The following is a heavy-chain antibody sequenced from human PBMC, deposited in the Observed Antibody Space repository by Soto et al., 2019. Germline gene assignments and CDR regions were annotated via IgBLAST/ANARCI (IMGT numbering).Heavy chain of an antibody. J-gene: IGHJ2*01. CDR1: GFTFSDHY. Sequence: GGSLRLSCAASGFTFSDHYMDWVRQAPGKGLEWVGRTRNKASSYTTEYAASVKGRFTISRDDSKNSLYLQMNSLKTEDTAVYYCARASRVDSGWYFDLWGRGALVTVSS. CDR3: ARASRVDSGWYFDL. CDR2: TRNKASSYTT. V-gene: IGHV3-72*01.